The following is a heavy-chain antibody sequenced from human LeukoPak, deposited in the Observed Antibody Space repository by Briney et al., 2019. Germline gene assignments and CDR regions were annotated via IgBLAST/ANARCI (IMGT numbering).Heavy chain of an antibody. D-gene: IGHD3-10*01. CDR3: ATAAWGSGSYYYFDY. CDR2: FDPEDGET. J-gene: IGHJ4*02. Sequence: GASVKVSCKVSGYTLTELSMHWVRQAPGKGLERMGGFDPEDGETIYAQKFQGRVTMTEDTSTDTAYMELSSLRSEDTAVYYCATAAWGSGSYYYFDYWGQGTLVTVSS. V-gene: IGHV1-24*01. CDR1: GYTLTELS.